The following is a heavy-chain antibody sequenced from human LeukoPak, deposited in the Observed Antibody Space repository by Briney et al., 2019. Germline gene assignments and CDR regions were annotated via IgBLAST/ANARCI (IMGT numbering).Heavy chain of an antibody. CDR1: GYTFSNYY. J-gene: IGHJ3*02. V-gene: IGHV1-46*01. CDR2: INPSGGST. CDR3: ARGTYYYDSSGSGAFDI. D-gene: IGHD3-22*01. Sequence: ASVKVSCKASGYTFSNYYMHWVRQAPGQGLEWMGIINPSGGSTSYEQKFQGRVTMTRDTSTSTVYMEMSSLTSEDTAVYYCARGTYYYDSSGSGAFDIWGQGTMVTVSP.